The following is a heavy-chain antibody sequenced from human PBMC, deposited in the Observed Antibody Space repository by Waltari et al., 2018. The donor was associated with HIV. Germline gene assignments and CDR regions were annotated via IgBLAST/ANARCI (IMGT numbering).Heavy chain of an antibody. CDR2: IKHSGST. V-gene: IGHV4-34*01. CDR3: ARGGNYYRSGSYYKLDY. CDR1: GGSFSDYY. J-gene: IGHJ4*02. D-gene: IGHD3-10*01. Sequence: QVQLQQWGAGLLKPSETLSLTCAVYGGSFSDYYWSWIRQPPGKGLEWIGEIKHSGSTNYNPSLKIRVTISVDTAKNQFSLKLSAVTAADTAVYYCARGGNYYRSGSYYKLDYWGQGTLVTVSS.